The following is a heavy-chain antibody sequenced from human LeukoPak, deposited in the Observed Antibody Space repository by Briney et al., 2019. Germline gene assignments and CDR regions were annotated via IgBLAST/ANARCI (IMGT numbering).Heavy chain of an antibody. CDR2: IKSKTDGGTT. Sequence: GGSLRLSCAASGFTFSNAWMSWVRQAPGKGPEWVGRIKSKTDGGTTDYAAPVKGRFTISRDDSKNTLYLQMNSLKTEDTAFYYCITSSMIVVVIADWGQGTLVTVSS. CDR1: GFTFSNAW. J-gene: IGHJ4*02. D-gene: IGHD3-22*01. CDR3: ITSSMIVVVIAD. V-gene: IGHV3-15*01.